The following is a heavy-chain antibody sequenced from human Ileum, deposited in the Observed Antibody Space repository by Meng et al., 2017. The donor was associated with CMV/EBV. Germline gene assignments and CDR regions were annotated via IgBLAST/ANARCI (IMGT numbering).Heavy chain of an antibody. CDR1: GYSIRSGYY. Sequence: SETLSLTCTVSGYSIRSGYYWGWIRQSPGKGLEWIGSIYHSGITYYNSSLKNRVTISVDTSKNQFSLMLSSVTAAETAIYYCARDGSSVETEYFHRWGQGTLVTVSS. J-gene: IGHJ1*01. D-gene: IGHD1-26*01. CDR2: IYHSGIT. CDR3: ARDGSSVETEYFHR. V-gene: IGHV4-38-2*02.